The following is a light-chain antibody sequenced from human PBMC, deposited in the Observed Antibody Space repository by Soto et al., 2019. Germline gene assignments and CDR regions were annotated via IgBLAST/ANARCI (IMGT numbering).Light chain of an antibody. CDR3: AAWDDSLSAYV. CDR2: RNN. J-gene: IGLJ1*01. Sequence: QSVLTQPPSASGTPGQRVTISCSGTSPNIGNNYVYWYQQVPGTAPKLLIYRNNQRPSGVPDRFSGSKSGISASLAVSGLRSEDDTDYYCAAWDDSLSAYVFGTGTKVTVL. CDR1: SPNIGNNY. V-gene: IGLV1-47*01.